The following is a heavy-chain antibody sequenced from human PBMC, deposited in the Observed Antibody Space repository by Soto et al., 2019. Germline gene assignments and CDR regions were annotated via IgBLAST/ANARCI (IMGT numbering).Heavy chain of an antibody. CDR2: IYWDDDK. D-gene: IGHD6-19*01. CDR3: AHSFWQWLPYPSAFDY. J-gene: IGHJ4*02. V-gene: IGHV2-5*02. CDR1: GFSLSTSGVG. Sequence: SGPTLVNPTQALTLTCTFSGFSLSTSGVGVGWIRQPPGKALEWLALIYWDDDKRYSPSLRSRLTITKDTSKNQVVLTMTNRDPVDTATYYCAHSFWQWLPYPSAFDYWGQGTLVTVSS.